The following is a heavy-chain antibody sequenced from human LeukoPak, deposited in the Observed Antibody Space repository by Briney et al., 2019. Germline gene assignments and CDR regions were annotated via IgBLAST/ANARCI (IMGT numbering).Heavy chain of an antibody. CDR1: GGSIRSYY. J-gene: IGHJ4*02. D-gene: IGHD6-6*01. CDR3: ATIAARPVGLRANNFDF. Sequence: SETLSLTCTVSGGSIRSYYWSWIRQPPGKGLEWIGYMYYSGTTNYNPSLKSRVTISLDTSQNQFSLKLSSVTAADTAVYYCATIAARPVGLRANNFDFWGQGTLVTVSS. CDR2: MYYSGTT. V-gene: IGHV4-59*01.